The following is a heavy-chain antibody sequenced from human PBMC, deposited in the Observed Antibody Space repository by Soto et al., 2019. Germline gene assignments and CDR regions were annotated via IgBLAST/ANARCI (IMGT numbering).Heavy chain of an antibody. CDR3: AGRVGATNYGMDV. Sequence: PGGSLRLSCEASGFSFNTYNMNWVRQAPEKGLEWVSSINGRGNYIYYADSVKGRFTISRDNAKNSLYLQMNSLRVEDTAVYYCAGRVGATNYGMDVWVQGTTVTVSS. CDR1: GFSFNTYN. CDR2: INGRGNYI. V-gene: IGHV3-21*06. D-gene: IGHD1-26*01. J-gene: IGHJ6*02.